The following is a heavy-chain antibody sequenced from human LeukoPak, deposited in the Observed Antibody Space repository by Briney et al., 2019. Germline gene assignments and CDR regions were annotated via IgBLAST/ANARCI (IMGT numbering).Heavy chain of an antibody. J-gene: IGHJ4*02. CDR3: ARDRSPGSLDS. V-gene: IGHV3-74*03. D-gene: IGHD6-13*01. Sequence: PGGSLRLSCAASGFTFSDYWMHWVRQAPGKGLVWVSRINTDDSSITYADSVKGRFTISRDNAKNTLYLQMNSLRAEDTAVYFCARDRSPGSLDSWSQGTLVTVSS. CDR1: GFTFSDYW. CDR2: INTDDSSI.